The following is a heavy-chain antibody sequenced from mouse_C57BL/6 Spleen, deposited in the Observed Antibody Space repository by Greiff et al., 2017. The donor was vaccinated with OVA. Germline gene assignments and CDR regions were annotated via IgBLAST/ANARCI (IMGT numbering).Heavy chain of an antibody. CDR2: IWSGGST. J-gene: IGHJ4*01. Sequence: VQGVESGPGLVQPSQSLSITCTVSGFSLTSYGVYWVRQSPGKGLEWLGVIWSGGSTDYNAAFISRLSISKDNSKSQVFFKMNSLQADDTAIYYCARKRESNYGAMDYWGQGTSVTVSS. CDR3: ARKRESNYGAMDY. D-gene: IGHD2-5*01. CDR1: GFSLTSYG. V-gene: IGHV2-2*01.